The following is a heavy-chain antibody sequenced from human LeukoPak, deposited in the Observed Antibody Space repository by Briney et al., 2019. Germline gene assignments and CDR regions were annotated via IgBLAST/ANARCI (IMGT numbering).Heavy chain of an antibody. D-gene: IGHD7-27*01. J-gene: IGHJ4*02. V-gene: IGHV4-34*01. CDR1: GGSFSGYY. CDR2: IYYTGT. CDR3: ASRKLGNDY. Sequence: SETLSLTCAVYGGSFSGYYWSWIRQPPGKGLEWIGYIYYTGTSYNPSLKSRVTISADTSKNQFSLKLISVTAADTAVYYCASRKLGNDYWGQGTLVTVSS.